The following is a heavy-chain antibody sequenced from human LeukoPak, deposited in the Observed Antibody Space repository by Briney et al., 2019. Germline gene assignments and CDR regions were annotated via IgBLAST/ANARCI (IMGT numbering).Heavy chain of an antibody. CDR3: ARDRIVLMVYATQDYYYMDV. V-gene: IGHV3-11*04. D-gene: IGHD2-8*01. J-gene: IGHJ6*03. CDR2: ISSSGSTL. Sequence: PGGSLRLSCAASGFTFSDYYMSWIRQAPGKGLEWVSYISSSGSTLYYADSVKGRFTISRDNAKNSLYLQMNSLRAEDTAVYYCARDRIVLMVYATQDYYYMDVWGKGTTVTVSS. CDR1: GFTFSDYY.